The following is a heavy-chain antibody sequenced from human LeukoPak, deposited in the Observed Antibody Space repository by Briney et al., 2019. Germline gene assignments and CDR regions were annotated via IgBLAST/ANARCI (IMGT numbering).Heavy chain of an antibody. D-gene: IGHD6-13*01. Sequence: PGRSLRLSCAASGFTFSSYGMHWVRQAPGKGLEGVAVISYDGSNKYYADSVKGRFTISRDNAKNSLYLQMNSLRAEDTAVYYCARDHRAAAGYYYYGMDVWGQGTTVTVSS. CDR1: GFTFSSYG. CDR2: ISYDGSNK. J-gene: IGHJ6*02. V-gene: IGHV3-30*03. CDR3: ARDHRAAAGYYYYGMDV.